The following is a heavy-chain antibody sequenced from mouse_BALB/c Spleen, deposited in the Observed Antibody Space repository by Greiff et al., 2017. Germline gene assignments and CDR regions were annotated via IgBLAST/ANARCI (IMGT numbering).Heavy chain of an antibody. CDR2: ISSGSSTI. CDR3: ASGPAWFAY. CDR1: GFTFSSFG. J-gene: IGHJ3*01. Sequence: EVKVVESGGGLVQPGGSRKLSCAASGFTFSSFGMHWVRQAPEKGLEWVAYISSGSSTIYYADTVKGRFTISRDNPKNTLFLQMTSLRSEDTAMYYCASGPAWFAYWGQGTLVTVSA. V-gene: IGHV5-17*02.